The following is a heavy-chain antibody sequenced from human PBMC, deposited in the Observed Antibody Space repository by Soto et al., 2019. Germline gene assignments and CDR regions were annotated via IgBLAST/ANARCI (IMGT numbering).Heavy chain of an antibody. CDR1: EFTFDDYG. Sequence: GGSLRLSCAASEFTFDDYGMSWVRQAPGKGLEWVSGISWNGGSTGYADSVKGRFTISRDNAKNSVYLQMTSLRVEDTALYHCVSGRSPRLYGDSFFDFCGQAILLTRSS. CDR3: VSGRSPRLYGDSFFDF. CDR2: ISWNGGST. J-gene: IGHJ4*03. V-gene: IGHV3-20*01. D-gene: IGHD4-17*01.